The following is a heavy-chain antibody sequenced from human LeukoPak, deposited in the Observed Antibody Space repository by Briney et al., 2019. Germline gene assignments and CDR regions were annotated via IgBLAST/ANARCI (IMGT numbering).Heavy chain of an antibody. J-gene: IGHJ2*01. CDR2: ISGTSRDI. V-gene: IGHV3-21*01. Sequence: PGGSLRLSCAASGFSLSRYSMSWVRQAPGKGLEWVSSISGTSRDIYYTDSVKGRFTISRDNAKNSLYLQMNSLTAANTAIYFCGRMTIDSIGWYFDLWGRGTLVTVSS. CDR3: GRMTIDSIGWYFDL. D-gene: IGHD4-11*01. CDR1: GFSLSRYS.